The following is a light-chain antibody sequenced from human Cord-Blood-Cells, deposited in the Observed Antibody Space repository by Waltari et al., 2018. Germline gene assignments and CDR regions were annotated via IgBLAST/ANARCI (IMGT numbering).Light chain of an antibody. CDR3: SSYTSSSTLV. CDR2: DVS. Sequence: QSALPQPASVYGSPGQPLTISCTGTSSDVGGSNYVSWYQQHPGKDPKLMIYDVSNRPSGFSNRFSGSKSGNTASLTISGLQAEDEADYYCSSYTSSSTLVFGGGTKLTVL. V-gene: IGLV2-14*01. J-gene: IGLJ2*01. CDR1: SSDVGGSNY.